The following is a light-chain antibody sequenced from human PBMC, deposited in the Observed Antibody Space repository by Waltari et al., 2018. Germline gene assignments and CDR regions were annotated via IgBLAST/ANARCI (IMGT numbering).Light chain of an antibody. Sequence: EIVMTQSPAILSASPGDRATLSCRASQSVSTNLAWYQQKPGQAPRLLIYGASTRATGFPDRFSGSGSGTEFTLTISSLQSEDFVVYSCQQYNDWPRTFGQGTKVEIK. CDR2: GAS. J-gene: IGKJ1*01. V-gene: IGKV3-15*01. CDR1: QSVSTN. CDR3: QQYNDWPRT.